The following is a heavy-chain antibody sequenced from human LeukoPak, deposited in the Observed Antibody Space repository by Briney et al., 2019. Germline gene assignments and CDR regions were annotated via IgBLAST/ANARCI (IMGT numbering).Heavy chain of an antibody. CDR3: AKRSGAPNNFDY. J-gene: IGHJ4*02. D-gene: IGHD1-1*01. V-gene: IGHV3-43*02. CDR1: GFAFDEHD. CDR2: ISKDGGNK. Sequence: GGSLRLSCAASGFAFDEHDMFWVRQVPGKGLEWVCLISKDGGNKQYADSVKGRFSVSRDNNRNSLSLQMNSLRSEDTALYFCAKRSGAPNNFDYWGQGALVTVSS.